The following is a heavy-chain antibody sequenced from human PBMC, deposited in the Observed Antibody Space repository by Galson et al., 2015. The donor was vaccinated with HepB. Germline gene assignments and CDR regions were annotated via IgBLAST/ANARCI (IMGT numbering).Heavy chain of an antibody. D-gene: IGHD3-10*01. CDR1: GFTFSSYS. V-gene: IGHV3-48*01. Sequence: SLRLSCAASGFTFSSYSMNWVRQAPGKGLEWVSYISYSSSTIYYADSVKGRFTISRDNAKDSLYLQMNSLRPEDTAVYYCARGGGVDYWGQGTLVTVSS. J-gene: IGHJ4*02. CDR3: ARGGGVDY. CDR2: ISYSSSTI.